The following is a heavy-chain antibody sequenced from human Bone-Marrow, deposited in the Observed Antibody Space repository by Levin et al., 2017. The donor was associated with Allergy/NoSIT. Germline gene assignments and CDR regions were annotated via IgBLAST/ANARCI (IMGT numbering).Heavy chain of an antibody. V-gene: IGHV1-58*02. CDR3: AAEGRSAFYYYGMDV. D-gene: IGHD6-19*01. J-gene: IGHJ6*02. CDR2: IVVGSGNT. CDR1: GFTFTSSA. Sequence: GASVKVSCKASGFTFTSSAMQWVRQARGQRLEWIGWIVVGSGNTNYAQKFQERVTITRDMSTSTAYMELSSLRSEDTAVYYCAAEGRSAFYYYGMDVWGQGTTVTVSS.